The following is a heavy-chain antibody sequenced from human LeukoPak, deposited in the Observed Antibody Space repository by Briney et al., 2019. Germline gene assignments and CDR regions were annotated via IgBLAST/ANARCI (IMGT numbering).Heavy chain of an antibody. CDR3: ARALAAAGIADWFDP. CDR2: MNPNSGNT. D-gene: IGHD6-13*01. CDR1: GYTFTSYD. Sequence: ASVKVSCKASGYTFTSYDINWVRQATGQGLEWMGWMNPNSGNTGYAQKFQGRVTITRNTPISTAYMELSSLRSEDTAVYYCARALAAAGIADWFDPWGQGTLVTVSS. V-gene: IGHV1-8*03. J-gene: IGHJ5*02.